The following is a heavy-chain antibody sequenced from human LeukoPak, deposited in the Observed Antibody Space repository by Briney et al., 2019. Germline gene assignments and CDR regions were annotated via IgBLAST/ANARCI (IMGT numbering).Heavy chain of an antibody. CDR3: ARDNCNPGGSCSDYVYYYYYYMDV. V-gene: IGHV1-18*01. CDR1: GYTFTSYD. CDR2: ISAYNGNT. D-gene: IGHD2-15*01. Sequence: GASVKVSCKASGYTFTSYDINWVRQAPGQGLEWMGWISAYNGNTNYAQKLQGRVTMTTDTSTSTAYMELRSLRSDDTAVYYCARDNCNPGGSCSDYVYYYYYYMDVWGKGTTVTVSS. J-gene: IGHJ6*03.